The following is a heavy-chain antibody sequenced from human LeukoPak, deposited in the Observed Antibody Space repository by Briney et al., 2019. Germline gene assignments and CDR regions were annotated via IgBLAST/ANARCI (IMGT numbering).Heavy chain of an antibody. CDR1: GGSFSGYY. J-gene: IGHJ5*02. V-gene: IGHV4-34*01. Sequence: PSGTLSLTCAVYGGSFSGYYWSWIRQPPGKGLEWIGEINHSGSTNYNPSLKSRVTISVDTSKNQFSLKLSSVTAADTAVYYCVRSQVRNGAYDTFDPWGQGTLVTVSS. CDR3: VRSQVRNGAYDTFDP. D-gene: IGHD5-12*01. CDR2: INHSGST.